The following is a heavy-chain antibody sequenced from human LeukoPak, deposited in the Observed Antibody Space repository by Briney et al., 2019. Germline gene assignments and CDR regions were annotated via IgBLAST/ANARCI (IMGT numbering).Heavy chain of an antibody. D-gene: IGHD5-18*01. CDR2: INPNSGGT. CDR1: GYTFTGYY. CDR3: ARDRIQLWLTPPLADCYYYMDV. J-gene: IGHJ6*03. V-gene: IGHV1-2*02. Sequence: ASVKVSCKASGYTFTGYYMHWVRQAPGQGLEWMGWINPNSGGTNYAQKFQGRVTMTRDTSISTAYMELSRLRSDDTAVYYCARDRIQLWLTPPLADCYYYMDVWGKGTTVTISS.